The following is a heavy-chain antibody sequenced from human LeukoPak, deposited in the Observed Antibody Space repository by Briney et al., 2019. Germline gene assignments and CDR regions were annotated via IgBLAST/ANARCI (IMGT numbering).Heavy chain of an antibody. Sequence: SETLSLTCTVSGGSISSYYWSWIRQPPGKGLEWIGYIHYSGSTNYNPSLKSRVTISVDTSKNQFSLKLSSVTAADTAVYYCARNEYSSPFDYWGQGTLVTVSS. CDR3: ARNEYSSPFDY. V-gene: IGHV4-59*01. D-gene: IGHD6-6*01. CDR1: GGSISSYY. J-gene: IGHJ4*02. CDR2: IHYSGST.